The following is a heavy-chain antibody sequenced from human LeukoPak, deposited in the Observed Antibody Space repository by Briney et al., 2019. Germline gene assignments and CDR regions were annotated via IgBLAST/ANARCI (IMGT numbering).Heavy chain of an antibody. CDR3: AMYGSGSYYKALGYYYYMDV. J-gene: IGHJ6*03. CDR2: MNPNSGST. Sequence: ASVKVSCKASGYTFTSYDINWVRQATGQGLEWMGWMNPNSGSTGYAQKFQGRVTMTRNTSISTAYMELSSLRSEDTAVYYCAMYGSGSYYKALGYYYYMDVWGKGTTVTVSS. CDR1: GYTFTSYD. V-gene: IGHV1-8*01. D-gene: IGHD3-10*01.